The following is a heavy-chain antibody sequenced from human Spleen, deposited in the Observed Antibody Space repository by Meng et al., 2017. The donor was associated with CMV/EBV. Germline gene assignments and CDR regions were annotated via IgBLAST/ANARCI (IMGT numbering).Heavy chain of an antibody. Sequence: QVQLQQWGAGLLKPSETLSLTCAVYGGSFSGYYRSWIRQPPGKGLEWIGEINHSGSTNYNPSLKSRVTISVDTSKNQFSLKLSSVTAADTAVYYCARGIPQGLGRATGWFDPWGQGTLVTVSS. J-gene: IGHJ5*02. CDR1: GGSFSGYY. V-gene: IGHV4-34*01. CDR3: ARGIPQGLGRATGWFDP. CDR2: INHSGST. D-gene: IGHD7-27*01.